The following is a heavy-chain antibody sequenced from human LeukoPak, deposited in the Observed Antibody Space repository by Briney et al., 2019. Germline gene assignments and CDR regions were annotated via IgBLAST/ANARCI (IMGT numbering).Heavy chain of an antibody. V-gene: IGHV1-58*01. CDR1: GFTFTSSA. D-gene: IGHD1-1*01. Sequence: PVKVSCKASGFTFTSSAVQWVRQARGQGLEWIGWIVVGSGNTNYAQKFQERVTINRDMSTSTAYMELNSLRSEDTAVYYCATDDVTTGTKTALGYWGQGTLVTVSS. CDR2: IVVGSGNT. CDR3: ATDDVTTGTKTALGY. J-gene: IGHJ4*02.